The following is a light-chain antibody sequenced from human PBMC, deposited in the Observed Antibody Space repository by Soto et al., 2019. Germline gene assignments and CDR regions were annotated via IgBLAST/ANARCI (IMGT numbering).Light chain of an antibody. J-gene: IGKJ2*01. V-gene: IGKV2-28*01. CDR3: MQALETPYT. CDR2: LGS. CDR1: RSLLHSNGYNY. Sequence: VMTQSPLSLPVTPGEPASISCRSSRSLLHSNGYNYFAWYLQKPGQSPQLLIYLGSNRASGVPDRFIGSGSGTDFTLKISRVEAEDVGIYYCMQALETPYTFGQGTKLEIK.